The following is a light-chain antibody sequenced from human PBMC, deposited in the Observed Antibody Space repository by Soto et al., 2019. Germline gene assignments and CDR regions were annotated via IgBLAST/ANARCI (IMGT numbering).Light chain of an antibody. Sequence: DIQMTQSPSSLSASVGDRVTITCRASQSSSSYLNWYQQKPGKAPNLLIFAASSLQSGVPSRFSGSGSGTDFTLTISSLHPEDFATYYCQQSYSTPQTFGQGTKVDIK. CDR1: QSSSSY. CDR3: QQSYSTPQT. J-gene: IGKJ1*01. V-gene: IGKV1-39*01. CDR2: AAS.